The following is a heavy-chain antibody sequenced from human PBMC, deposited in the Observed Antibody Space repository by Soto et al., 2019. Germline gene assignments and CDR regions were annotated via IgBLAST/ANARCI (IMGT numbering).Heavy chain of an antibody. Sequence: PLETLSLTCAVSGGSISSSNWWSWVRQPPGKGLEWIGEIYHSGSTNYNPSLKSRVTISVDKSKNQFSLKLSSVTAADTAVYYCARAWGVVSPIYYYYYGMDVWGQGTTVTVSS. V-gene: IGHV4-4*02. CDR1: GGSISSSNW. CDR2: IYHSGST. D-gene: IGHD3-3*01. J-gene: IGHJ6*02. CDR3: ARAWGVVSPIYYYYYGMDV.